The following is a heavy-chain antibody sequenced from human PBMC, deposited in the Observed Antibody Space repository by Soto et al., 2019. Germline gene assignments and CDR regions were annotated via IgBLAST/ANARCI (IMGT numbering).Heavy chain of an antibody. CDR1: GFTFDDYA. CDR3: VKDESINWYSGHFRH. J-gene: IGHJ1*01. D-gene: IGHD6-13*01. V-gene: IGHV3-9*01. CDR2: INWNSGSI. Sequence: GGSLRLSCAASGFTFDDYAMHWVRQVPGKGLEWVSGINWNSGSIGYGDSVKGRFAISRDNAKNSLHLQMNSLSAEDTAFYYCVKDESINWYSGHFRHWGQGTLVTV.